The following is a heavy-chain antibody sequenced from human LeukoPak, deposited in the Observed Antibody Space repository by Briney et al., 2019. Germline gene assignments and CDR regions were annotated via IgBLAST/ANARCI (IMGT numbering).Heavy chain of an antibody. Sequence: GGSLRLSCAASGFTFSDYYMSWIRQAPGKGLEWVSYISSSGSTIYYADSVKGRFTISRDNAKNSLYLQMNSLRAEDTAVYYCVTTSGSWYRPNLGPELIDYWGQGTLVTVSS. J-gene: IGHJ4*02. V-gene: IGHV3-11*01. D-gene: IGHD6-13*01. CDR1: GFTFSDYY. CDR3: VTTSGSWYRPNLGPELIDY. CDR2: ISSSGSTI.